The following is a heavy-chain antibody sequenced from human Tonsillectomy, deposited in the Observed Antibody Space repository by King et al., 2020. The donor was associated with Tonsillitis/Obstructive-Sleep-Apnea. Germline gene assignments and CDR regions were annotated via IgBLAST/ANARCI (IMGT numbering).Heavy chain of an antibody. CDR3: ARDSTYWDRDQTWFDP. Sequence: VQLVESGGGLVQPGGSLRLSCAASGFTFSSYWMHWVRQAPGKGLVWVSRINSDGSSTSYADSVKDRFTISTDNAKNTLYLQMNSLRAEDTAVYYCARDSTYWDRDQTWFDPWGQGTLVTVSS. CDR2: INSDGSST. CDR1: GFTFSSYW. D-gene: IGHD2-21*01. V-gene: IGHV3-74*01. J-gene: IGHJ5*02.